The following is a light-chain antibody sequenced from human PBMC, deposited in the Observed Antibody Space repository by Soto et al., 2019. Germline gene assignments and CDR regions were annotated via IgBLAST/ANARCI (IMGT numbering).Light chain of an antibody. Sequence: IPLTQSPSFVSASVGDRVAITCRASQNLGKWLAWYQHKAGEAPKLLVFDASNLQDGVPSRFSGTGSGTEFTLTISVLQPDDVRTYYCQPYVHSYSFGQGATVDIK. J-gene: IGKJ2*01. CDR2: DAS. V-gene: IGKV1-5*01. CDR1: QNLGKW. CDR3: QPYVHSYS.